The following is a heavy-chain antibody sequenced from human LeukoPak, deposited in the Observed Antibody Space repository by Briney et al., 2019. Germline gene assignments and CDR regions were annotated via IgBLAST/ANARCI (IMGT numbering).Heavy chain of an antibody. J-gene: IGHJ4*02. D-gene: IGHD1-26*01. CDR2: ISGSGGST. CDR1: GFTFSSYG. V-gene: IGHV3-23*01. CDR3: AKAGSIRFDY. Sequence: GGTLRLSCAATGFTFSSYGMSWVRQAPGKGLEWVSAISGSGGSTYYADSVKGRFTISRVNSKNTLYLQMNSLRAEDTAVYYCAKAGSIRFDYWGQGTLVTVSS.